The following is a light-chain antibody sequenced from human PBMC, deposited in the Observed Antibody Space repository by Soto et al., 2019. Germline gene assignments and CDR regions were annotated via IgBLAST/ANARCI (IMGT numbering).Light chain of an antibody. V-gene: IGKV1-39*01. CDR2: ATS. CDR1: QSLAGY. J-gene: IGKJ5*01. Sequence: DIQMTQSPSSLSASVGDRVTITCRASQSLAGYLNWYQQKPGEAPKLLIYATSTLQSGVPSRFSGSGSGPDFTLTISSLQPEDSATYFCQQLNSYPQTFGQGTRLEIK. CDR3: QQLNSYPQT.